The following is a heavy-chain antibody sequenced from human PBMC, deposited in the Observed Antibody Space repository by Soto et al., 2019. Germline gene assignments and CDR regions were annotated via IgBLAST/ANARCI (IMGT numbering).Heavy chain of an antibody. CDR2: INPSGGST. D-gene: IGHD1-26*01. CDR1: GYTFTSHY. CDR3: AKGGATAHFDY. J-gene: IGHJ4*02. Sequence: DSVKVSCKASGYTFTSHYMHWVRQAPGQGLEWMGIINPSGGSTSYAQKFQGRVTMTRDTSTSTVYMELSSLRSEDTAVYYCAKGGATAHFDYWGQGTLVTVSS. V-gene: IGHV1-46*01.